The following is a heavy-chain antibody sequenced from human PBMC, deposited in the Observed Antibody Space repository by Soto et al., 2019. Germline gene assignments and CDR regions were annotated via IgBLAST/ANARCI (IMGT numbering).Heavy chain of an antibody. Sequence: SETLSLTCAVYGGSFSGYYWSWIRQPPGKGLEWIGEINHSGSTNYNPSLKSRVTISVDTSKNQFSLKLSSVTAADTAVYYCARGLGYSSGWSGDYYYYGMDVWGQGTTVTVSS. CDR2: INHSGST. J-gene: IGHJ6*02. D-gene: IGHD6-19*01. CDR3: ARGLGYSSGWSGDYYYYGMDV. CDR1: GGSFSGYY. V-gene: IGHV4-34*01.